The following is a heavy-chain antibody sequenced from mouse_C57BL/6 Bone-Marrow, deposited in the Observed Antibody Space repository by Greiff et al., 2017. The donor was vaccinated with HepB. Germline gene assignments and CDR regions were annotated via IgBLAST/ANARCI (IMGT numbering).Heavy chain of an antibody. Sequence: EVKLVESGGGLVKPGGSLKLSCAASGFTFSSYTMSWVRQTPGKRLEWVATISGGGGNTYYPDSVKGRFTISRDNAKNTLYLQMSSLRSEDAALYYYARHNWDGHWYFDVWGTGTTVTVSS. J-gene: IGHJ1*03. D-gene: IGHD4-1*02. CDR2: ISGGGGNT. V-gene: IGHV5-9*01. CDR1: GFTFSSYT. CDR3: ARHNWDGHWYFDV.